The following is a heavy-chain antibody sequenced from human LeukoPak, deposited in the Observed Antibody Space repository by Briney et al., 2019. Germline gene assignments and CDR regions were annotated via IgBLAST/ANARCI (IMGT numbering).Heavy chain of an antibody. CDR2: ISGSGGGT. CDR3: AKDSSTIVENWCDP. J-gene: IGHJ5*02. Sequence: GGSVRLSCAASVFTFSSYAMSWVGQAPGKGLEWVSAISGSGGGTYYADSVKGRFTNSRDNSKNTLYLQMNSLRAEDTAVYYCAKDSSTIVENWCDPWGQGTLDTVS. D-gene: IGHD5-24*01. V-gene: IGHV3-23*01. CDR1: VFTFSSYA.